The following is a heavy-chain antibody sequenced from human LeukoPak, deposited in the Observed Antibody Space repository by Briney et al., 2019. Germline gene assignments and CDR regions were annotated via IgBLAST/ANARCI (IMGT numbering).Heavy chain of an antibody. J-gene: IGHJ4*02. CDR1: GGSISSGDYY. V-gene: IGHV4-30-4*01. CDR2: IYYSGGT. Sequence: SETLSLTCTVSGGSISSGDYYWSWIRQPPGKGLEWIGYIYYSGGTYYNPSLKSRVTISVDTSKNQFSLKLSSVTAADTAVYYCARVVVTAMAFDYWGQGTLVTVSS. CDR3: ARVVVTAMAFDY. D-gene: IGHD2-21*02.